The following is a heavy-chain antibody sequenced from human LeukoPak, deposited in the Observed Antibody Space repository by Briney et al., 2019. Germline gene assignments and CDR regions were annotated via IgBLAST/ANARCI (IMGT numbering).Heavy chain of an antibody. CDR1: GYTFTSYG. V-gene: IGHV1-18*01. D-gene: IGHD3-22*01. Sequence: ASVKVSCKASGYTFTSYGISWVRQPPGQGLEWMGWISAYNGNTNYAQKLQGRVTMTTDTSTSTAYMELRSLRSDDTAVYYCARDIRGRYYDSSGYYPFDYWGQGTLVTVSS. J-gene: IGHJ4*02. CDR3: ARDIRGRYYDSSGYYPFDY. CDR2: ISAYNGNT.